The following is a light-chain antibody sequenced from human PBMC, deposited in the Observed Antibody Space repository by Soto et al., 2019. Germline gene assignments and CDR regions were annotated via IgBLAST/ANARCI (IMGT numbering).Light chain of an antibody. CDR1: QNIKSNY. V-gene: IGKV3-20*01. CDR3: QQYGTSLRGT. J-gene: IGKJ1*01. CDR2: GAS. Sequence: ESVLTQSPGTLSLSPGERVTLSCRGSQNIKSNYLAWYRQNPGQAPRLLIYGASNRAAGVPDRFSGSGSGKDFTLTITRLEPEDFAVYYCQQYGTSLRGTFGQGTKVEIK.